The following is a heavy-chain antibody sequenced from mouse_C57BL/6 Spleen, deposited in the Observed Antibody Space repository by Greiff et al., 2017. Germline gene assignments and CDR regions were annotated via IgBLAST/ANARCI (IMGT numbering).Heavy chain of an antibody. J-gene: IGHJ1*03. V-gene: IGHV14-2*01. CDR2: IDPEDGET. CDR3: ARTGLLRYWYFDV. Sequence: VHVKQSGAELVKPGASVKLSCTASGFNIKDYYMHWVKQRTEQGLEWIGRIDPEDGETKYAPKFQGKATITADTSSNTAYLQLSSLTSEDTAVYYCARTGLLRYWYFDVWGTGTTVTVSS. D-gene: IGHD1-1*01. CDR1: GFNIKDYY.